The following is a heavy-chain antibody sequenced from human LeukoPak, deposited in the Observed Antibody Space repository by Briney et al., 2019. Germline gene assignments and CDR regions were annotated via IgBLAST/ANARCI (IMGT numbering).Heavy chain of an antibody. Sequence: TGGSLRLSCAASGFPFSSYWMHWVRQAPGKGLVWVSRINTDGSITTYADSVRGRFTISRDNAKNTLYLQMNSLRAEDTALYYCARELGCSSTSCYGPWGQGTLVTVSS. V-gene: IGHV3-74*01. J-gene: IGHJ5*02. CDR1: GFPFSSYW. D-gene: IGHD2-2*01. CDR3: ARELGCSSTSCYGP. CDR2: INTDGSIT.